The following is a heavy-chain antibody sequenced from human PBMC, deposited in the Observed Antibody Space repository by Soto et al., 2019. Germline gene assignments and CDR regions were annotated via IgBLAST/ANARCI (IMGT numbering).Heavy chain of an antibody. CDR1: GFTFTAHH. CDR3: AYMILTALHYYYTADV. CDR2: VTPNTGGT. Sequence: ASVKVSCKASGFTFTAHHIHWVRQAPGQGLEWMGYVTPNTGGTKYAQKFQGRVTMTRDTFINTAYMEPSRVTSADTAVYYSAYMILTALHYYYTADVWGQWTTVTVSS. D-gene: IGHD3-22*01. V-gene: IGHV1-2*02. J-gene: IGHJ6*02.